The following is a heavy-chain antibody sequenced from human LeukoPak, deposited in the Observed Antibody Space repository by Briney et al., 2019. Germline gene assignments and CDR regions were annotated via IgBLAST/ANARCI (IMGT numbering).Heavy chain of an antibody. CDR1: GFTFGDYA. J-gene: IGHJ4*02. CDR2: IRSKPYGGTT. CDR3: TRGDYYDY. V-gene: IGHV3-49*04. Sequence: GRSLRLSCTASGFTFGDYATSWVRQAPGKGLEWVGFIRSKPYGGTTEYAASVKGRFTISRDDSNSLAYLQMNSLKTEDTAVYYCTRGDYYDYWGQGTLVTVSS.